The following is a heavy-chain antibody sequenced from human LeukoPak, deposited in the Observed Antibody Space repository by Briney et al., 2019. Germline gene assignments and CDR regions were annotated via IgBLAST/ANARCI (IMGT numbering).Heavy chain of an antibody. CDR2: ISGSGGST. V-gene: IGHV3-23*01. Sequence: PGGSLRLSCAASGFTFSSYAMSWVRQAPGKGLEWVSAISGSGGSTYYADSVKGRFTISRDNSKNTLYLQMNSLRAEDTAVYYCAKDTEATDCGGDCYSPFDYWGQGTLVTVSS. CDR3: AKDTEATDCGGDCYSPFDY. CDR1: GFTFSSYA. D-gene: IGHD2-21*02. J-gene: IGHJ4*02.